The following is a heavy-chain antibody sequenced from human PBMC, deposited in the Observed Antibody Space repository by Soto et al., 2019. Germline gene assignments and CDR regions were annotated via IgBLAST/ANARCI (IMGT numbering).Heavy chain of an antibody. D-gene: IGHD3-3*01. CDR3: AIYDFWSGLSRAGISGHYFYSGMDV. CDR2: MYTSGST. Sequence: SETLSLTCTVSGGPIGSNSYYWGWIRQPPGNGLEWIGSMYTSGSTYYNSSLKSRVTMSVDTSKNQFSLKLNSVTAADTAVYYCAIYDFWSGLSRAGISGHYFYSGMDVWGQGTTVTVSS. CDR1: GGPIGSNSYY. V-gene: IGHV4-39*01. J-gene: IGHJ6*02.